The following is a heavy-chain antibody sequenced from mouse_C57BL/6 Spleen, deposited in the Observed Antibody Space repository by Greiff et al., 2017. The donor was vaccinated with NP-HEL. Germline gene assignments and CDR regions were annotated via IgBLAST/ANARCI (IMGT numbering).Heavy chain of an antibody. CDR2: ISDGGSYT. D-gene: IGHD1-1*01. J-gene: IGHJ2*01. V-gene: IGHV5-4*01. CDR3: ARAGYGSSYYFDD. Sequence: EVQGVESGGGLVKPGGSLKLSCAASGFTFSSYAMSWVRQTPEKRLEWVATISDGGSYTYYPDNVKGRFTISRDNANNNLFLQMSHLKSEDTAMYYCARAGYGSSYYFDDWGQGTTLTVSS. CDR1: GFTFSSYA.